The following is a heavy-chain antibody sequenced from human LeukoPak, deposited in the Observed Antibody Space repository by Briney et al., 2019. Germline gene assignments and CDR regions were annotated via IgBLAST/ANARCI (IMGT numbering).Heavy chain of an antibody. CDR1: GGSFSGYY. J-gene: IGHJ6*03. V-gene: IGHV4-34*01. Sequence: SETLSLTCAVYGGSFSGYYWSWIRQPPGKGLEWIGEINHSGSTNYNPSLKSRVTISVDTSKNQFSLKLSSVTTADTAVYYCARSERTTWVYYYYYMDVWGKGTTVTVSS. CDR3: ARSERTTWVYYYYYMDV. D-gene: IGHD1-1*01. CDR2: INHSGST.